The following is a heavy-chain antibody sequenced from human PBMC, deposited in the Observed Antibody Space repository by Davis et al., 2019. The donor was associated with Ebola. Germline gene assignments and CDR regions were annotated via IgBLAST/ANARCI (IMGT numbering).Heavy chain of an antibody. CDR1: GYTFTSYG. CDR2: INPHNGNT. CDR3: AGPSGMDV. V-gene: IGHV1-18*04. J-gene: IGHJ6*02. Sequence: AASVKVSCKASGYTFTSYGITWVRQAPGQGLEWMGWINPHNGNTNYAQNVQGRVTMTTDTSTSTAYMEVGSLRSDDTAVYYCAGPSGMDVWGQGTTVTVSS.